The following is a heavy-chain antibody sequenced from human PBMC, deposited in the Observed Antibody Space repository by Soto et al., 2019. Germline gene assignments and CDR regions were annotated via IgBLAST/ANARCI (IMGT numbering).Heavy chain of an antibody. V-gene: IGHV3-30*18. J-gene: IGHJ4*02. Sequence: QVQLVESGGGVVQPGRSLRLSCAASGFTFSSYGMHWVRQAPGKGLEWVAVISYDGSNKYYADSVKGRFTISRDNSKNTLYLQMNSLRAEDTAVYYCAKDLENVVVTAIDYWGQGTLVTVSS. CDR2: ISYDGSNK. D-gene: IGHD2-21*02. CDR1: GFTFSSYG. CDR3: AKDLENVVVTAIDY.